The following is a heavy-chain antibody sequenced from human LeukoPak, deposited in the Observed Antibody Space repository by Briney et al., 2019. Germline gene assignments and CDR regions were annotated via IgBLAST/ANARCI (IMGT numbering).Heavy chain of an antibody. V-gene: IGHV3-23*01. CDR2: ISGSGGST. CDR3: RVKPTGVNYYYMDV. CDR1: GFTFSDYY. J-gene: IGHJ6*03. Sequence: PGGSLRLSCAASGFTFSDYYMSWIRQAPGKGLEWVSTISGSGGSTYYADSVKGRFTISRDNSKNTLYLQMNSLRAEDTAVYYCRVKPTGVNYYYMDVWGKGTTVTVSS. D-gene: IGHD1-14*01.